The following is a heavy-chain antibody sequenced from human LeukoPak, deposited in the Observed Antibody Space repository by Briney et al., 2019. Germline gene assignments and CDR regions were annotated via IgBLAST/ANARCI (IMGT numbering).Heavy chain of an antibody. CDR2: IRYGGSNK. J-gene: IGHJ4*02. D-gene: IGHD3-10*01. V-gene: IGHV3-30*02. CDR1: GFTFSSYG. CDR3: AKDIAFDGSAGGYFDY. Sequence: GGSLRLSCAASGFTFSSYGMHWVRQAPGKGLEWVAFIRYGGSNKYYADSVKGRFTISRDNFKNTLYLQMNSLRAEDTALYYCAKDIAFDGSAGGYFDYWGQGTLVTVSS.